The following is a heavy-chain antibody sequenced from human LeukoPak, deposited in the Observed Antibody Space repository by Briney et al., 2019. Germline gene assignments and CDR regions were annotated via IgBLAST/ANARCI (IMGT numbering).Heavy chain of an antibody. Sequence: SVKVSCKASGGTFSSYAISWVRQAPGQGLEWMGGIIPIFGTANYAQKFQGRVTITAVKSTSTAYMELSSLRSEDTAVYYCARDGGGYSYAYMYYWGQGTLVTVSS. CDR2: IIPIFGTA. V-gene: IGHV1-69*06. CDR3: ARDGGGYSYAYMYY. J-gene: IGHJ4*02. D-gene: IGHD5-18*01. CDR1: GGTFSSYA.